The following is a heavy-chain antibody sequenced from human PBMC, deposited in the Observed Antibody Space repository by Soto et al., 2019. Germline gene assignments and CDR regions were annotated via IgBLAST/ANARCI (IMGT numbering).Heavy chain of an antibody. CDR3: ARQGGYCSGGSFFGY. V-gene: IGHV4-39*01. J-gene: IGHJ4*02. D-gene: IGHD2-15*01. Sequence: QLQLQESGPGLVKPSETLSLTCTVSGGSISSSSYYWGWIRQPPGKGLEWIGSIYYSGSTYYNPSLKSRVTISVDTSKNQFSLKLSSVTAADTAVYYCARQGGYCSGGSFFGYWGQGTLVTVSS. CDR2: IYYSGST. CDR1: GGSISSSSYY.